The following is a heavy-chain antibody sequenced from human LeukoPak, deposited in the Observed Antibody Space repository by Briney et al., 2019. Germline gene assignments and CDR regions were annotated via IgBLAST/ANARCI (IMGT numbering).Heavy chain of an antibody. CDR2: INHSGST. J-gene: IGHJ5*02. CDR3: ARGFREFDP. CDR1: GGSLSGYY. Sequence: PSETLSLTCAVYGGSLSGYYWSWIRQPPGKGLEWIGEINHSGSTNYNPSLKSRVTISLDTSKNQFSLNLSSVTAADTAVYYRARGFREFDPWGQGTLVTVSS. V-gene: IGHV4-34*01. D-gene: IGHD5-24*01.